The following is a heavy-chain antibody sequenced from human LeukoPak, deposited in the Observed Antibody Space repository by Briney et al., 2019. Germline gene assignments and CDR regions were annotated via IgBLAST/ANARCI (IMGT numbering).Heavy chain of an antibody. CDR2: ISGSGGST. Sequence: GGSLRLSCAASGFTFSSYAMSWVRQAPGKGLEWVSAISGSGGSTYYADSVKGRFTISGDKSRNTVFLQISSLRAEDTAVYFCAKVAYSDYFRDWGQGALVTVSS. J-gene: IGHJ4*02. V-gene: IGHV3-23*01. D-gene: IGHD2-21*01. CDR3: AKVAYSDYFRD. CDR1: GFTFSSYA.